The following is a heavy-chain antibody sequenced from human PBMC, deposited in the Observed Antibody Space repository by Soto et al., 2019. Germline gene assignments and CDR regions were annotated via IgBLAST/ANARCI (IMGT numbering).Heavy chain of an antibody. CDR2: LSDRDSDT. J-gene: IGHJ6*01. V-gene: IGHV5-51*01. D-gene: IGHD2-2*01. CDR1: GYRFTSYW. CDR3: RIQGPFCSSTSCDPAYYYGMDV. Sequence: VGSLTIFCQDPGYRFTSYWLAWVPQIPGKGPEWMGILSDRDSDTRYSPSVQGQVTISADKSISTADLQWSSLKASDTAIYYCRIQGPFCSSTSCDPAYYYGMDVWGQGTTVTVSS.